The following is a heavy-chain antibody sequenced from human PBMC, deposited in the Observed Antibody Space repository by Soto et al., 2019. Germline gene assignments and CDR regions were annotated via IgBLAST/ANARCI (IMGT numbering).Heavy chain of an antibody. J-gene: IGHJ6*02. CDR2: IYYSGST. CDR3: ARHLNYYGSGIDYYGMDV. V-gene: IGHV4-39*01. D-gene: IGHD3-10*01. CDR1: GGSISSSSYY. Sequence: SETLSLTCTVSGGSISSSSYYWGWIRQPPGKGLEWIGSIYYSGSTYYNPSLKSRVTISVDTSKNQFSLKLSSVTAADTAVYYCARHLNYYGSGIDYYGMDVWGQGTTVTVSS.